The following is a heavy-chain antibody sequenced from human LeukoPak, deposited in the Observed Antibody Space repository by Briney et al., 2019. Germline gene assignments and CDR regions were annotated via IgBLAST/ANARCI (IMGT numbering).Heavy chain of an antibody. D-gene: IGHD4-17*01. V-gene: IGHV3-21*01. CDR2: ITSSSSYI. Sequence: NPGGSLRLSCAASGFTFSTYSRNWVRQAPGKGLEWVSSITSSSSYIYYADSVKGRFTISRDNAKNSLYLQMNSLTAEDTAVYYSAKDRIIYGDYGDAFDIWGQGTMVTVSS. J-gene: IGHJ3*02. CDR1: GFTFSTYS. CDR3: AKDRIIYGDYGDAFDI.